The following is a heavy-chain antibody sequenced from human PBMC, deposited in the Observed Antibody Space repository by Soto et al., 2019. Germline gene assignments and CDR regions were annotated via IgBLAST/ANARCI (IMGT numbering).Heavy chain of an antibody. CDR2: ISFDGSNK. V-gene: IGHV3-30*09. Sequence: GGSLRLSCAASGFTFSSYAMKWVRQAPGKGLEWVAVISFDGSNKYYADSVKGRFAISRDNSKNTLYLQMNSLRAEDTAVYFCARGPSSLTRFDYWGQGTLVTVSS. D-gene: IGHD2-2*01. CDR1: GFTFSSYA. J-gene: IGHJ4*02. CDR3: ARGPSSLTRFDY.